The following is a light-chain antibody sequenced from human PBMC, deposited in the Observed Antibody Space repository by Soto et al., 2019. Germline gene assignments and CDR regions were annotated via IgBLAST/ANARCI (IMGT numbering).Light chain of an antibody. J-gene: IGKJ1*01. Sequence: EVVMTQSPATLSVSPWEGATLSCRASQGIGDTLAWYQHKAGQTPRLLIYDTSTRATGVPARFSGSRSGTEFTLTISSLQPEDVATYYCQKYNSAPWTFGQGTKVDIK. V-gene: IGKV3-15*01. CDR1: QGIGDT. CDR2: DTS. CDR3: QKYNSAPWT.